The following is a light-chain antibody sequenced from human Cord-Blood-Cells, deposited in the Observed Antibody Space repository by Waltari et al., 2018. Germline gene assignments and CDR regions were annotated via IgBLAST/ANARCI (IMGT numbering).Light chain of an antibody. CDR2: EVS. CDR3: SSYTSSSTLGV. Sequence: QSALTQPASVSGSPGQSITISCPGTSSDVCGYNYVSWYQQHPGKAPKLMIYEVSNRPSGVSNRFSGSKSGNTASLTISGLQAEDEADYYCSSYTSSSTLGVFGGGTKLTVL. CDR1: SSDVCGYNY. J-gene: IGLJ3*02. V-gene: IGLV2-14*01.